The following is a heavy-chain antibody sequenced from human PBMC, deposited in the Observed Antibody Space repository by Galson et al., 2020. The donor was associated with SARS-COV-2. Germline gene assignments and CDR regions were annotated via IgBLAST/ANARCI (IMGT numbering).Heavy chain of an antibody. CDR3: ARDTSAGEVIFDY. D-gene: IGHD3-10*01. Sequence: QLGESLKISCAASGFTFSSYAMHWVRQAPGKGLEWVAIIAFDGSNEYYADSVKGRFTISRDNSKNTLYLQMNSLRVEDTAVYYCARDTSAGEVIFDYWGQGTLVTVSS. CDR1: GFTFSSYA. J-gene: IGHJ4*02. V-gene: IGHV3-30*04. CDR2: IAFDGSNE.